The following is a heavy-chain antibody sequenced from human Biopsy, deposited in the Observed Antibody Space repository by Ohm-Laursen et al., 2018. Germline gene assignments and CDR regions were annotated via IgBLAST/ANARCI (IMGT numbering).Heavy chain of an antibody. Sequence: TLSLTWGVSGGSIISYYWTWIRQPPGKGLEWIGHVYNGGITNYNPSLKSRVTISKDTSKNQFSLQVNSVTAADTAVYYCARTPRDSFWSGSYKRGLWFDPWGQGTLVTVSS. CDR2: VYNGGIT. D-gene: IGHD3-3*01. CDR1: GGSIISYY. V-gene: IGHV4-59*01. J-gene: IGHJ5*02. CDR3: ARTPRDSFWSGSYKRGLWFDP.